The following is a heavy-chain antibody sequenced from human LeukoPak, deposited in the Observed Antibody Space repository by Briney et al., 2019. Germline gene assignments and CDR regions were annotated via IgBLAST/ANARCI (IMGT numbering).Heavy chain of an antibody. CDR2: IKQDGSEK. CDR3: ARVWYGGNLNDAFDI. J-gene: IGHJ3*02. V-gene: IGHV3-7*01. Sequence: GGSLRLSYAASGFTFSSYWMSWVRQAPGKGLKWVANIKQDGSEKYYVDSVKGRFTISRDNAKNSLYLQMNSLRAEDTAVYYCARVWYGGNLNDAFDIWGQGTMVTVSS. CDR1: GFTFSSYW. D-gene: IGHD4-23*01.